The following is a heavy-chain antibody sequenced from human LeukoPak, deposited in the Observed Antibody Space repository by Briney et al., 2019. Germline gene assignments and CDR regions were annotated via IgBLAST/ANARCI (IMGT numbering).Heavy chain of an antibody. CDR3: ARLPDP. CDR2: IYYSGTT. CDR1: GGSISNYY. J-gene: IGHJ5*02. Sequence: SETLSLTCTVSGGSISNYYWNWIRQPPGKGLEWIGYIYYSGTTNYNPSLKSRVSMSVDTSKNQFSLKLSSVTAADTAVYYCARLPDPWGQGTLVTVSS. V-gene: IGHV4-59*08.